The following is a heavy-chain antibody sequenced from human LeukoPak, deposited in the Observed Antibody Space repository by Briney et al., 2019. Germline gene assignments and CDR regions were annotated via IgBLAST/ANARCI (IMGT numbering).Heavy chain of an antibody. CDR1: GYTFTGYY. V-gene: IGHV1-2*02. CDR3: ARVRQQLVEIFDY. Sequence: ASVKVSCKASGYTFTGYYMHWVRQAPGQGLEWMGWINPNSGGTNYAQKFQGRVTMTRDTSISTAYMELSRLRSDDTAVYCCARVRQQLVEIFDYWGQGTLVTVSS. J-gene: IGHJ4*02. CDR2: INPNSGGT. D-gene: IGHD6-13*01.